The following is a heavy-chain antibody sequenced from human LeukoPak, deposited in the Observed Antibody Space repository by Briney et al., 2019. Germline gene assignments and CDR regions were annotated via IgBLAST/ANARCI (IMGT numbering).Heavy chain of an antibody. D-gene: IGHD6-13*01. CDR2: ITGSGGRT. V-gene: IGHV3-23*01. Sequence: GGSLRLSCAASAFTFTNYAMTWVRQAPGKGLEWVSSITGSGGRTDYADSVKGRFTISRDNSKNTVYLQMNSLRAEDTALYYCAKYSSSWFPNGYFDLWGQGTLVTVSS. CDR1: AFTFTNYA. J-gene: IGHJ4*02. CDR3: AKYSSSWFPNGYFDL.